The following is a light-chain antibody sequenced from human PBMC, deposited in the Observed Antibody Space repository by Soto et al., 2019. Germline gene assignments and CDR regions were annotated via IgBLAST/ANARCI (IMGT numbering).Light chain of an antibody. V-gene: IGKV3-20*01. CDR2: SAS. CDR1: HSVTSNY. J-gene: IGKJ1*01. Sequence: EIVLTQSPGTLSLSPGERATLSCRASHSVTSNYLAWYQQTPGQAPRLLFFSASIRATGIPDRFRGSGSGADFTLTISRLEPEDSAVYHCQQYGSSPTTFGQGTKVEIK. CDR3: QQYGSSPTT.